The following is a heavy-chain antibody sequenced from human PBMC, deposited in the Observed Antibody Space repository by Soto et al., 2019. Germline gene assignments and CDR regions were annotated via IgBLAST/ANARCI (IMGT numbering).Heavy chain of an antibody. CDR1: GGTFSSYT. Sequence: QVQLVQSGAEVKKPGSSVKVSCKASGGTFSSYTISWVRQAPGQGLEWMGWIIPILGIANYAQKFQGRVTITADKSTSTAYMELSSLRSEDTAVYYCARGKPGIAAAGIDYWGQGTLVTVSS. D-gene: IGHD6-13*01. V-gene: IGHV1-69*02. CDR2: IIPILGIA. J-gene: IGHJ4*02. CDR3: ARGKPGIAAAGIDY.